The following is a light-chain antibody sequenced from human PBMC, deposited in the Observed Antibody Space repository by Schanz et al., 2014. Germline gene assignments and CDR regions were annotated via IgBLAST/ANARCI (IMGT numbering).Light chain of an antibody. CDR1: QSVSTN. V-gene: IGKV3-15*01. Sequence: EFVLTQSPGTLSLSPGERATLSCRASQSVSTNLAWYQQRPGQAPRLLIYGASTRATGVPARFSGSGSGTVFTPTFISLHSKDFEIYYCKKYTYGPPRLTFGGGTKVEIK. J-gene: IGKJ4*01. CDR2: GAS. CDR3: KKYTYGPPRLT.